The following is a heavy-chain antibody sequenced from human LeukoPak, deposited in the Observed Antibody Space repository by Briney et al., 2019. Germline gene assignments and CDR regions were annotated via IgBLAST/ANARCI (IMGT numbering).Heavy chain of an antibody. D-gene: IGHD1-14*01. CDR2: IFPGDSDT. CDR1: GYSFSSYW. CDR3: ARQPGSGA. Sequence: KPGESLKISCKGSGYSFSSYWIAWVRQMPGKGLERMGIIFPGDSDTRYSPSFQGQVTISADKSINTAYLQWRSLRASDTAVYYCARQPGSGAWGQGTLVTVSS. J-gene: IGHJ5*02. V-gene: IGHV5-51*01.